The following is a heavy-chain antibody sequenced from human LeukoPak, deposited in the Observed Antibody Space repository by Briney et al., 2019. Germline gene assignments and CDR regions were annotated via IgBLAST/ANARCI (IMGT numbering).Heavy chain of an antibody. CDR2: ISSSSSYT. D-gene: IGHD3-22*01. Sequence: GGSLRLSCAASGFTFSDYYMSWIRQAPGKGLEWVSYISSSSSYTNFADSVKGRFTISRDNAKSSLFLQLNSLRAEDTAVYYCARSHYDSRGYYFDYWRQGTLVTVSS. J-gene: IGHJ4*02. CDR3: ARSHYDSRGYYFDY. V-gene: IGHV3-11*03. CDR1: GFTFSDYY.